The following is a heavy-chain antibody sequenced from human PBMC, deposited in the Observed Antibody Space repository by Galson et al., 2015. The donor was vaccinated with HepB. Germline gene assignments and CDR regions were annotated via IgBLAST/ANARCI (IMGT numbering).Heavy chain of an antibody. J-gene: IGHJ4*02. CDR3: ARGGGVDYGDYEVDY. CDR1: GFTFSSYW. Sequence: SLRLSCAASGFTFSSYWMHWVRQAPGKGLVWVSRINSDGSSTSYADSVKGRFTISRDNAKNTLYLQMNSLRAEDTAVYYCARGGGVDYGDYEVDYWGQGTLVTVSS. CDR2: INSDGSST. D-gene: IGHD4-17*01. V-gene: IGHV3-74*01.